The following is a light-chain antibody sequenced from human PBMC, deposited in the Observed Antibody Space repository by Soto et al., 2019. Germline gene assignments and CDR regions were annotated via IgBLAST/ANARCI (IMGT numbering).Light chain of an antibody. J-gene: IGKJ5*01. V-gene: IGKV3-20*01. CDR1: QSVSSSY. CDR3: QQYGSSPQT. Sequence: EIVLTQSTGTLSLSPGERATLSCRASQSVSSSYLAWYQQKPGQAPRLLIYGASSRATGIPDRFSGSGSGTDFTLTISRLEPEDFAVYSCQQYGSSPQTFGQGTRLEI. CDR2: GAS.